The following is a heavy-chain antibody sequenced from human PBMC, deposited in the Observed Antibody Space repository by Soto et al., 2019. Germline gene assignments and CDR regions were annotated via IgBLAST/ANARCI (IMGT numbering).Heavy chain of an antibody. CDR3: ARDEALPRDDYIWGSYRPGRFGSRSAHDY. D-gene: IGHD3-16*02. Sequence: EVQLVESGGGLVQPGGSLRLSCAASGFTFSSYWMSWVRQAPGKGLEWVANIKQDGSEKYYVDSVKGRFTISRDNAKNSRYLQMNSLRAEDTAVYYCARDEALPRDDYIWGSYRPGRFGSRSAHDYWGQGTLVTVSS. J-gene: IGHJ4*02. CDR1: GFTFSSYW. CDR2: IKQDGSEK. V-gene: IGHV3-7*01.